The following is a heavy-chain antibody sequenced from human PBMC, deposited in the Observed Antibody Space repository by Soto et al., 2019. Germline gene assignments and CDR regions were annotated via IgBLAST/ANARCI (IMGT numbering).Heavy chain of an antibody. CDR2: IYYSGTT. J-gene: IGHJ4*02. CDR1: GGSISTYY. Sequence: QVQLQESGPGLVKPSETLSLTCTVSGGSISTYYWGWIRQPPGKGLEWIGFIYYSGTTNYNPSLKSRVTISLDTSKNQFSLKLSSVTAADTAIYYCARVRGGDYEDYWGQGTLVTVSS. D-gene: IGHD4-17*01. V-gene: IGHV4-59*01. CDR3: ARVRGGDYEDY.